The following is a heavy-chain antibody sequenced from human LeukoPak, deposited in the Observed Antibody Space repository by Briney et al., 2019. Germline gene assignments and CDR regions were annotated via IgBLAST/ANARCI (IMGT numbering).Heavy chain of an antibody. V-gene: IGHV3-33*08. D-gene: IGHD4-17*01. CDR2: IWYDGSNK. CDR3: ARDHYGDYVPNWYFDL. Sequence: GGSLRLSCAASGITFSSYGMHWVRQAPGKGLEWVAVIWYDGSNKYYADSVKGRFTISRDNSKNTLYLQMNSLRAEDTAVYYCARDHYGDYVPNWYFDLWGRGTLVTVSS. J-gene: IGHJ2*01. CDR1: GITFSSYG.